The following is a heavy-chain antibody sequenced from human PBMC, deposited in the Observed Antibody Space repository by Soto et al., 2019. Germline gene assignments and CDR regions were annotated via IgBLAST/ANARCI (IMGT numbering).Heavy chain of an antibody. CDR2: ISYDGTKK. D-gene: IGHD5-12*01. V-gene: IGHV3-30*18. Sequence: QVQLVESGGGVVQPGRSLRVSCAASGFTFSAYGMHWVRQAPGKGLEWVAVISYDGTKKYYADSMKGRFTISRDDSKNTLYLQMNSLRAEDTAVYFCAKDLGAGYSYLEYWGQGTLVTVSS. CDR1: GFTFSAYG. CDR3: AKDLGAGYSYLEY. J-gene: IGHJ4*02.